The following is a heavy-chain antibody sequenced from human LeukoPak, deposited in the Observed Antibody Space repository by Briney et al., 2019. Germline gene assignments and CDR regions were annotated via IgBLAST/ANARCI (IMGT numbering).Heavy chain of an antibody. Sequence: GGSLRLSCAASGFTFSSYEMNWVRQAPGKGLEGVSYISSSGSTIYYADSVKGRFTISRDNAKKSLYLQMNSLRAEDTAVYYCARVRLLWFGESSYYMDVWGKGTTVTISS. D-gene: IGHD3-10*01. CDR2: ISSSGSTI. CDR1: GFTFSSYE. V-gene: IGHV3-48*03. J-gene: IGHJ6*03. CDR3: ARVRLLWFGESSYYMDV.